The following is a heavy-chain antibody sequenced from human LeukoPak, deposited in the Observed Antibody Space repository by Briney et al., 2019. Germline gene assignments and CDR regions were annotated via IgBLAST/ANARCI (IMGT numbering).Heavy chain of an antibody. Sequence: WGSLTLSCAASGFNFNGYSMSWIRQAPGKGLEWISYITSDSNTIYYADHVSRQFTISRDTAKKSVYLEWSNLRVDDTAMYYGAWSTEWFVDYWGQGTLVTVSS. CDR3: AWSTEWFVDY. CDR1: GFNFNGYS. CDR2: ITSDSNTI. J-gene: IGHJ4*02. D-gene: IGHD3-3*01. V-gene: IGHV3-48*01.